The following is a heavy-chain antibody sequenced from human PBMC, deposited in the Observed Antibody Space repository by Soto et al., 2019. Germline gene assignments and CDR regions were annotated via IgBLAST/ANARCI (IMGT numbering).Heavy chain of an antibody. D-gene: IGHD3-10*01. CDR3: ARDHRSLGDYYGMDV. CDR1: GDSISSSGFY. Sequence: SETLSLTCSVSGDSISSSGFYWSWIRQHPGKAPEWIGYIHYTGSTSYNPSLKSRLAISLDASKNQFSLSLGSVTSAGTAVYYCARDHRSLGDYYGMDVWGQGTTVTVSS. V-gene: IGHV4-31*03. J-gene: IGHJ6*02. CDR2: IHYTGST.